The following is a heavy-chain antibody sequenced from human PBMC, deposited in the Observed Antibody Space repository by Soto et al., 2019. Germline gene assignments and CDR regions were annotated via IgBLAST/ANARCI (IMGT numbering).Heavy chain of an antibody. V-gene: IGHV3-23*01. J-gene: IGHJ3*02. CDR2: ISGSGGST. CDR1: GFTFSSYA. Sequence: PVGSLRLSCAASGFTFSSYAMSWVRQAPGKGLEWVSAISGSGGSTYYADSVKGRFTISRDNSKNTLYLQMNSLRAEDTAVYYCAKGVLDCSGGSCYPGDAFDIWGQGTMVTVSS. D-gene: IGHD2-15*01. CDR3: AKGVLDCSGGSCYPGDAFDI.